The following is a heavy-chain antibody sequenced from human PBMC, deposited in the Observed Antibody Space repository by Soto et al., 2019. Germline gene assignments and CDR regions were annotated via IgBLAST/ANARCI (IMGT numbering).Heavy chain of an antibody. V-gene: IGHV4-39*01. CDR3: ARHYSSWTPYWYFDL. J-gene: IGHJ2*01. CDR2: IYYSGST. Sequence: QLQLQESGPGLVKPSETLSLTCTVSGGSISSSSYYWGWIRQSPGKGLEWIGSIYYSGSTYYNPSLKSRVTISLATSKNQFSLKLSSVTAVDTAVYYCARHYSSWTPYWYFDLWGRGTLVTVSS. CDR1: GGSISSSSYY. D-gene: IGHD6-6*01.